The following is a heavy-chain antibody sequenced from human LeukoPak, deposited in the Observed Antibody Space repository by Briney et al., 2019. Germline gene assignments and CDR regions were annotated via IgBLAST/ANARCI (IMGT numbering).Heavy chain of an antibody. CDR1: GGSISTYY. CDR2: IYYSGST. V-gene: IGHV4-59*01. Sequence: SETLSLTCTVSGGSISTYYWNWIRQPPGKGLEWIGYIYYSGSTNYNPSLKSRVTISVDTSKNQFSLKLSSVTAADTAVYYCARDTYYYDSSGYYRVFDYWGQGTLVTVSS. D-gene: IGHD3-22*01. J-gene: IGHJ4*02. CDR3: ARDTYYYDSSGYYRVFDY.